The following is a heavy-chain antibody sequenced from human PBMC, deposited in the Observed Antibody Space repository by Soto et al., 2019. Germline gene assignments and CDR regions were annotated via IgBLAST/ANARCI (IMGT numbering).Heavy chain of an antibody. V-gene: IGHV3-23*01. J-gene: IGHJ4*02. D-gene: IGHD6-13*01. CDR2: ISGSGGST. CDR1: GFTFSSYA. Sequence: EVQLLESGGGLVQPGGSLRLSCAASGFTFSSYAMSWVRQAPGKGLEWVSAISGSGGSTYYADSVKGRFTISRDNSKNTLYLQMNSLRAEDTAVYYCAKVWGAGSSWKKLFDYWGQGTLVTVSS. CDR3: AKVWGAGSSWKKLFDY.